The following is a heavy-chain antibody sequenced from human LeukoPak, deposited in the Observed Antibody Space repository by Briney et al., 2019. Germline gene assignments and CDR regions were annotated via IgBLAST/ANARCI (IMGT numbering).Heavy chain of an antibody. D-gene: IGHD6-19*01. V-gene: IGHV3-48*03. Sequence: GGSLRLSCAASGFTFSSYEMNWVRQAPGKGLEWVSYISSSGSTMYYADSVKGRFTISRDNAKNSLYLQMNSLRAEDTAVYYCARTGYSSGWYALSGIDIWGQGTMVTVSS. CDR1: GFTFSSYE. J-gene: IGHJ3*02. CDR3: ARTGYSSGWYALSGIDI. CDR2: ISSSGSTM.